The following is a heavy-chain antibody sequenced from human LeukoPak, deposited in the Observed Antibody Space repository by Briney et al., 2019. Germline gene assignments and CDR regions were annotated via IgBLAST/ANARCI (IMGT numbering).Heavy chain of an antibody. J-gene: IGHJ4*02. CDR1: GFTFNDYA. D-gene: IGHD7-27*01. Sequence: GGSLRLSCATSGFTFNDYAMYWVRQAPGKGLEWVSGISWNSRSIAYADSVKGRFTIARDNAKNSLYLQMNSLRAEDTAVYYCARDLNWETYWGQGTLVSVSS. CDR3: ARDLNWETY. CDR2: ISWNSRSI. V-gene: IGHV3-9*01.